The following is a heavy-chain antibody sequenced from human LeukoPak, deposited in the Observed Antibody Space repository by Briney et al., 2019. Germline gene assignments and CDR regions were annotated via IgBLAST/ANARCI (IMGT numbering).Heavy chain of an antibody. D-gene: IGHD3-22*01. Sequence: SVNVSCKASGGTFSSYAISWVRQAPGQGLEWMGGVIPIFGTANYAQKFQGRVTITTDESTSTAYMELSSLRSEDTAVYYCARNGYDSSGYSDYWGQGTLVTVSS. J-gene: IGHJ4*02. CDR1: GGTFSSYA. V-gene: IGHV1-69*05. CDR3: ARNGYDSSGYSDY. CDR2: VIPIFGTA.